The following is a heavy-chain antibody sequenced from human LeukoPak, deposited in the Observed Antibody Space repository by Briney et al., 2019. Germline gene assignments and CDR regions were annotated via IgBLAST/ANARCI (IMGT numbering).Heavy chain of an antibody. J-gene: IGHJ4*02. CDR1: GGSISSYY. D-gene: IGHD6-6*01. Sequence: SETLSLTCTVSGGSISSYYWSWIRQPPGKGLEWIGYIYYSGSTNYNPSLKSRVTISVDTSKNQFSLKLSSVTAADTAVYYCAREGWNYRRLKSIAAPYYFDYWGQGTLVTVSS. CDR3: AREGWNYRRLKSIAAPYYFDY. V-gene: IGHV4-59*01. CDR2: IYYSGST.